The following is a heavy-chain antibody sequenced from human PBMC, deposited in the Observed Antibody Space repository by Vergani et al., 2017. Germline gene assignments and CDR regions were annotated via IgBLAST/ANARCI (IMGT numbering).Heavy chain of an antibody. J-gene: IGHJ3*02. Sequence: QVQLVQSGAEVKKPGASVKVSCKASGYTFTSYYMHWVRQAPGQGLERMGIINPSGGSTSYAQKFQGRVTMTRDTSTSTVYMELSSLRSEDTAVYYCARDQWFYGDYSMGAFDIWGQGTMVTVSS. CDR3: ARDQWFYGDYSMGAFDI. V-gene: IGHV1-46*01. CDR2: INPSGGST. D-gene: IGHD4-17*01. CDR1: GYTFTSYY.